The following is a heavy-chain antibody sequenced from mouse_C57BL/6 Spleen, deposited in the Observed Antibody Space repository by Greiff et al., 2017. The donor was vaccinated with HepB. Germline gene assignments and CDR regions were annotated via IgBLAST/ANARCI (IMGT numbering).Heavy chain of an antibody. CDR2: IDPETGGT. D-gene: IGHD2-12*01. Sequence: QVQLQQSGAELVRPGASVTLSCKASGYTFTDYEMHWVKQTPVHGLEWIGAIDPETGGTDYNEKFKGKAILTADKSSSTAYMELRSLTSEDSAVYYCSTDYRNDVWFAYWGQVTLVTVSA. V-gene: IGHV1-15*01. CDR3: STDYRNDVWFAY. CDR1: GYTFTDYE. J-gene: IGHJ3*01.